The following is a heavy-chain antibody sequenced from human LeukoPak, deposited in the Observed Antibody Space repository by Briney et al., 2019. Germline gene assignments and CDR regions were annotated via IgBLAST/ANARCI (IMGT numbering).Heavy chain of an antibody. CDR1: GFTLSNYG. CDR2: SSGSGGST. CDR3: AKRGVVIRVILVGFHKEAYYFDS. V-gene: IGHV3-23*01. D-gene: IGHD3-22*01. J-gene: IGHJ4*02. Sequence: GGSLSLSCAVSGFTLSNYGMSWVRQPPGKGLEWVAGSSGSGGSTNYANPVKGRFTISRDNPRNTLYLQMNSLRAEDTAVYFCAKRGVVIRVILVGFHKEAYYFDSWGQGALVTVSS.